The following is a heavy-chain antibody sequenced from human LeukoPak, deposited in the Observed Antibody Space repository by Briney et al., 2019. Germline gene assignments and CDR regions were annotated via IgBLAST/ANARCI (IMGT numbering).Heavy chain of an antibody. V-gene: IGHV4-34*01. CDR2: INHSGST. CDR1: GGSFSGYD. CDR3: ARGSQSGGSLAFDI. J-gene: IGHJ3*02. Sequence: PSETLSLTCAVYGGSFSGYDWSWIRQPPGKGLEWIGEINHSGSTNYNPSLKSRVTISVDTSKNQFSLKLSSVTAADTAVYYCARGSQSGGSLAFDIWGQGTMVTVSS. D-gene: IGHD2-15*01.